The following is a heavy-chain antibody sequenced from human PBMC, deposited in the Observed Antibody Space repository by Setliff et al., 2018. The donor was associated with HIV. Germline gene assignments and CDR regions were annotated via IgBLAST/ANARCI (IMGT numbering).Heavy chain of an antibody. Sequence: ETLSLTCTFSGGSISSTGYYWGWIRQPPGKGLEWIGSIYYSGSTHYNPSLKSRVAISVDTSKNQFSLRVSSVTATGTAVYFCARGGGVAVTTTGGTASFDYWGQGTLVTVSS. J-gene: IGHJ4*02. CDR3: ARGGGVAVTTTGGTASFDY. V-gene: IGHV4-39*07. CDR2: IYYSGST. D-gene: IGHD2-15*01. CDR1: GGSISSTGYY.